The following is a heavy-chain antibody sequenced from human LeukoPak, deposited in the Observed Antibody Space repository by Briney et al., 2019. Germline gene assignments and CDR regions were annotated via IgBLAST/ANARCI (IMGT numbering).Heavy chain of an antibody. CDR2: ISNSGST. D-gene: IGHD6-19*01. V-gene: IGHV4-59*06. Sequence: PSETLSLTCTVSGGSISSYYWSWIRQPPGEGLEWIGYISNSGSTYYNPSLKSRVTISVDTSKNQFSLKLSSVTAADTAVYYCARTTPGVAVAADYWGQGTLVTVSS. CDR3: ARTTPGVAVAADY. J-gene: IGHJ4*02. CDR1: GGSISSYY.